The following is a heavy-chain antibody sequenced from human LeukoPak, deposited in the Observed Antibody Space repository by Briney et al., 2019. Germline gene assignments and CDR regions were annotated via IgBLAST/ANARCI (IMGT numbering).Heavy chain of an antibody. CDR1: GGFITSSSYF. CDR3: ARDQGREYSSSWYDF. D-gene: IGHD6-13*01. J-gene: IGHJ5*01. V-gene: IGHV4-61*01. CDR2: IYSSGST. Sequence: KLSDTLSLTCTVAGGFITSSSYFWDWIRQPPGKGLEWIGYIYSSGSTNYNPSLKSRVTMSVDTSKNQFSLTLISVTAADTALYYCARDQGREYSSSWYDFWGQGTLVTVSS.